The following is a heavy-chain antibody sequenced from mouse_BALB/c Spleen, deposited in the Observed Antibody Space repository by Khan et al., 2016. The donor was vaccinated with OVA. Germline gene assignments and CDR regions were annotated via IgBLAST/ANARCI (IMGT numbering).Heavy chain of an antibody. J-gene: IGHJ2*02. CDR2: INTHTGDP. Sequence: QVRLEQSGPELKKPGATVKISCKASGFTFTNSGMNWVKQWPGQGLKWMGWINTHTGDPTYAEDFQGRVAISSDTSSSTAYLQLINLKTEDTATYFCAESYYSKTFENWGQGTSLTVSS. D-gene: IGHD2-10*01. V-gene: IGHV9-3-1*01. CDR1: GFTFTNSG. CDR3: AESYYSKTFEN.